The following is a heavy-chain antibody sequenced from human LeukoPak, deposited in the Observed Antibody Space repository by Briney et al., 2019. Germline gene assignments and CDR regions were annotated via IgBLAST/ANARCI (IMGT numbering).Heavy chain of an antibody. CDR3: AFDPKRYFGSFDDI. CDR2: ISGSGGST. CDR1: GFTFSSYA. J-gene: IGHJ3*02. D-gene: IGHD3-9*01. V-gene: IGHV3-23*01. Sequence: GRPLRLSCAASGFTFSSYAMSWVRQAPGKGLEWVSAISGSGGSTYYADSVKGRFTISRDNSKNTLYPQMNSLRAEDTAVYYCAFDPKRYFGSFDDIWGQGTMVTVSS.